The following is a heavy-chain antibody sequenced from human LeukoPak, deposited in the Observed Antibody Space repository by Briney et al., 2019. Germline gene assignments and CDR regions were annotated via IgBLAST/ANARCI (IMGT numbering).Heavy chain of an antibody. CDR3: AKGPGNWIANFDY. V-gene: IGHV3-30*18. CDR1: GIIFRNYG. Sequence: GGSLRLSCAASGIIFRNYGMHWVRQGPGKGLEWVAVISDDGSDKHYADSVKGRFTISRDNSKNTLYLQMNSLRAEDTAVYYCAKGPGNWIANFDYWGQGTLVTVSS. J-gene: IGHJ4*02. CDR2: ISDDGSDK. D-gene: IGHD1-20*01.